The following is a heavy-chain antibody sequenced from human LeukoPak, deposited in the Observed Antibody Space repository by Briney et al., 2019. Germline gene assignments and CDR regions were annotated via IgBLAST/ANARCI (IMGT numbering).Heavy chain of an antibody. D-gene: IGHD5-12*01. V-gene: IGHV4-34*01. CDR1: GESFVGYY. CDR2: IDYTGST. CDR3: ARRRIPATITGSKLSFRFDT. Sequence: PSETLSLTCAVYGESFVGYYWAWIRQPPGKGLEWIGEIDYTGSTNYNPSLKSRMKMSVDTSKNQFSVNLNSVTAADTAFYYCARRRIPATITGSKLSFRFDTWGQGTLVTVSS. J-gene: IGHJ1*01.